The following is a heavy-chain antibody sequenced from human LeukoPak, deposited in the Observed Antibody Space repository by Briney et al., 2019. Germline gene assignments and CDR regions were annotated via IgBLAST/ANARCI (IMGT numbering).Heavy chain of an antibody. CDR2: ISSDGSFK. CDR3: ARDLINAADYAMDV. D-gene: IGHD3-16*01. Sequence: GGSLRLSWAASGFTFSSSAMHWVRQAPGKGLEWVAIISSDGSFKYYADSVKGRFTISRDNSNNTLFLQLNSLRADDTAVYYCARDLINAADYAMDVWGQGTTVTVSS. CDR1: GFTFSSSA. V-gene: IGHV3-30-3*01. J-gene: IGHJ6*02.